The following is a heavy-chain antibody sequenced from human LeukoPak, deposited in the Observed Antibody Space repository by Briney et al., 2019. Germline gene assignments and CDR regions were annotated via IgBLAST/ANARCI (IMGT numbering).Heavy chain of an antibody. CDR1: GFTFSSYS. CDR2: ISSSSYI. Sequence: PGGSLRLSCAASGFTFSSYSMNWVRQAPGKGLEWVSSISSSSYIYYADSVKGRFTISRDNTKNSLYLQMNSLRAEDTAMYYCARALHARDYWGQGTLVTVSS. CDR3: ARALHARDY. J-gene: IGHJ4*02. V-gene: IGHV3-21*01.